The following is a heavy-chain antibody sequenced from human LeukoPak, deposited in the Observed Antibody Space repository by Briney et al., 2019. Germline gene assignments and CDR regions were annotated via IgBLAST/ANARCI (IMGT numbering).Heavy chain of an antibody. D-gene: IGHD3-22*01. CDR2: IYSGGST. CDR3: ARSDSSGYYPPSFDY. Sequence: TGGSLRLSCAASGFTVSSNYMSWVRQAPGKGLEWVSVIYSGGSTYYADSVKGRFTISRDNSKNTLYLQMNSLRAEDTAVYYCARSDSSGYYPPSFDYWGQGTLVTVAS. CDR1: GFTVSSNY. V-gene: IGHV3-53*01. J-gene: IGHJ4*02.